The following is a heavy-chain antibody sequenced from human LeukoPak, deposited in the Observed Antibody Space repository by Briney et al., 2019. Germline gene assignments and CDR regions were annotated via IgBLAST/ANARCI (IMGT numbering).Heavy chain of an antibody. CDR1: GFTFSGYW. CDR2: IKQDGYEK. Sequence: GGSLRLSCAASGFTFSGYWMSWVRQTPEKGLEWVANIKQDGYEKYYVNSVKGRFTISRDNAKNSLYLQMNSLRADDTAIYYCARDKIVGPTTLDYWGQGTLVTVSS. D-gene: IGHD1-26*01. CDR3: ARDKIVGPTTLDY. V-gene: IGHV3-7*01. J-gene: IGHJ4*02.